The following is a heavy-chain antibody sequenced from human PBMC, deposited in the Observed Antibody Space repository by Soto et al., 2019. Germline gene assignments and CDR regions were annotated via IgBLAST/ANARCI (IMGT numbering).Heavy chain of an antibody. Sequence: PGESLKISCAASGFTLSGSSFHWVRQASGKGLEWVGRIRSKADTYATAYAASVTGRFTISRDESKNTAYLQMNSLKIEDTAVYYCTIALPGTAYIWFDPWGQGILVTVSS. V-gene: IGHV3-73*01. CDR1: GFTLSGSS. D-gene: IGHD6-19*01. CDR2: IRSKADTYAT. J-gene: IGHJ5*02. CDR3: TIALPGTAYIWFDP.